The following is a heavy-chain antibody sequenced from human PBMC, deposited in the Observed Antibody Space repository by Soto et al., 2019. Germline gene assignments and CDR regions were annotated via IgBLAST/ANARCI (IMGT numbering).Heavy chain of an antibody. CDR3: ARGTLVEWLRLQNGMDV. J-gene: IGHJ6*02. CDR1: GGSISSGGYY. D-gene: IGHD5-12*01. Sequence: ASETLSLTCTVSGGSISSGGYYWSWIRQHPGKGLEWIGYIYYSGSTYYNPSLKSRVTISVDTSKNQFSLKLSSVTAADTAVYYCARGTLVEWLRLQNGMDVWGQGTTVTVSS. V-gene: IGHV4-31*03. CDR2: IYYSGST.